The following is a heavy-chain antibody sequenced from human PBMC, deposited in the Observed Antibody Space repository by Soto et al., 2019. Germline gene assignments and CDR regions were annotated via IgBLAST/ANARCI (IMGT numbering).Heavy chain of an antibody. J-gene: IGHJ4*02. CDR1: GFTFSSYA. CDR2: ISSNGGST. V-gene: IGHV3-64*01. CDR3: ARGPGYYFDY. Sequence: EVQLVESGGGLVQPGGSLRLSCAASGFTFSSYAMHWVRQAPGKGLEYVSAISSNGGSTYYANSVKGRFNISRDNSKNTLYLQMGSLRAEDMAVYYCARGPGYYFDYWGQGTLVTVSP.